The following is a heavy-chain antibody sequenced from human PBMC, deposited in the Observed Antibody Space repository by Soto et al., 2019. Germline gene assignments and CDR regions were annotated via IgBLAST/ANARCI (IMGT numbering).Heavy chain of an antibody. V-gene: IGHV3-74*01. CDR3: TRGPRSTSTGTGAF. Sequence: WSLRLSCAAAGLTVSIYWMHWVPQVPGKGPEWVSRINADGISTNYADSVKGRFTISRDNAKNPLYLQMNALRVEDTAVYYCTRGPRSTSTGTGAFWGQGTLVTVSS. CDR1: GLTVSIYW. J-gene: IGHJ4*02. D-gene: IGHD1-1*01. CDR2: INADGIST.